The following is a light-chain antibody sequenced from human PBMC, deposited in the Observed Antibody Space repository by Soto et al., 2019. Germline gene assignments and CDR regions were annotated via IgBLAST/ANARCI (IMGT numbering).Light chain of an antibody. CDR3: QQYRSWPRT. CDR1: QSVDIN. CDR2: GAS. J-gene: IGKJ1*01. Sequence: EIVLTQSPATLSVSPGEIVTLSCRASQSVDINLAWYQQKPGQAPRLLIYGASTRATDMSGTFSGRGSGTEFTLTISNVRPEDFAVYYCQQYRSWPRTFGQGTKVEIK. V-gene: IGKV3-15*01.